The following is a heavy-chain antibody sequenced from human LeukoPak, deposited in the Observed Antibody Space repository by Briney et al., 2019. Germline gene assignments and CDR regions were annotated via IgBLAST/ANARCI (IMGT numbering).Heavy chain of an antibody. CDR2: ISWNSGSI. D-gene: IGHD3-3*01. Sequence: GRSLRLSCAASVFTFDEYARHWVRQAPGKGLEWVSGISWNSGSIGYADFEKGRFTISRDIAKNSLYLHMNRMRAEDMALHYCAKGRERYYDWWSGCFDYWGQGTLVTVSS. CDR1: VFTFDEYA. J-gene: IGHJ4*02. CDR3: AKGRERYYDWWSGCFDY. V-gene: IGHV3-9*03.